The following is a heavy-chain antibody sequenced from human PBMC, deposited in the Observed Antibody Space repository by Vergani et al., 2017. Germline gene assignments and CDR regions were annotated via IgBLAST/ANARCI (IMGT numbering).Heavy chain of an antibody. CDR3: ARHISVVRPSSMTAFDY. J-gene: IGHJ4*02. V-gene: IGHV4-34*01. CDR1: GGPFSGYY. D-gene: IGHD2-21*01. CDR2: IYYTGTT. Sequence: QVQLQQWGAGLLKPSETLSLTCAVYGGPFSGYYWGWIRQPPGKGLEWIGTIYYTGTTYYNEAQKSRLTISVDTSKNQFSLHLTSVTAADTAVYYCARHISVVRPSSMTAFDYWGQGTLVTVSS.